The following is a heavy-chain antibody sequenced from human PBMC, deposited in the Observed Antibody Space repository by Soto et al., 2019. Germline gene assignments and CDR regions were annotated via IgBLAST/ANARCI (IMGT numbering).Heavy chain of an antibody. CDR1: GFTFSSYA. CDR2: ISGSGGST. Sequence: HPGGSLRLSCAASGFTFSSYAMSWVRQAPGKGLEWVSAISGSGGSTYYADSVKGRFTISRDNSKNTLYLQMNSLRAEDTAVYYCAKDLGYSSGWWREVDAFDIWGQGTMVTVSS. J-gene: IGHJ3*02. CDR3: AKDLGYSSGWWREVDAFDI. V-gene: IGHV3-23*01. D-gene: IGHD6-19*01.